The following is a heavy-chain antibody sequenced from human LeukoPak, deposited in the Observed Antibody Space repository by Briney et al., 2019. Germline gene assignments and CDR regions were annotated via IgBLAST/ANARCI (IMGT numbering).Heavy chain of an antibody. J-gene: IGHJ4*02. V-gene: IGHV3-9*01. D-gene: IGHD3-22*01. Sequence: PGGSLRLSCAASGFTFDDYAMHWVRQAPGKGLEWVSGISWNSGSIGYADSVKGRFTISRDNAKNSLYLQMNSLRAEDTALYYCAKGNYYDSSGYSTKSKSPYPYFDYWGQGTLVTVSS. CDR3: AKGNYYDSSGYSTKSKSPYPYFDY. CDR1: GFTFDDYA. CDR2: ISWNSGSI.